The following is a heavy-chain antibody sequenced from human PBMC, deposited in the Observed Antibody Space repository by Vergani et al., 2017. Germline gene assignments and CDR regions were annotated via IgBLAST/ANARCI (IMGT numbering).Heavy chain of an antibody. CDR3: ARAVYDSSYLEYFDY. V-gene: IGHV1-69*13. J-gene: IGHJ4*02. Sequence: QVQLVQSGAEVKKPGSSVKVSCKASGGTFSSYAISWVRQAPGQGLEWMGRIIPIFGTANYEQKFQGGVTITADESTSTAYMELSSLRSEDTAVYYCARAVYDSSYLEYFDYWGQGTLVTVSS. CDR2: IIPIFGTA. D-gene: IGHD3-22*01. CDR1: GGTFSSYA.